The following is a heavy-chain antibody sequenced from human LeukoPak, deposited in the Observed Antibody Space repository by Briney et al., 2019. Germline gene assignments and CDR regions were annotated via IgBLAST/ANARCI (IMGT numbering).Heavy chain of an antibody. J-gene: IGHJ5*02. D-gene: IGHD6-19*01. CDR1: GIAFSTYW. V-gene: IGHV3-7*04. CDR2: VKGDASVK. Sequence: PGGSLRLSCAASGIAFSTYWMTWVRQAPGKGLEWVANVKGDASVKNYVASVKGRFTISRDNAKSALYLQMNSLRVEDTAVYYCARVRCCEGSGLIYFDPWGQGTLVTVSS. CDR3: ARVRCCEGSGLIYFDP.